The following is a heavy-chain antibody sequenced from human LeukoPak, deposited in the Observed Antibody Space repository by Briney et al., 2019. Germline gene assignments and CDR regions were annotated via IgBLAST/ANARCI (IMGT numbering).Heavy chain of an antibody. Sequence: GSSVKVSCKASGGTFSSYAISWVRQAPGQGLEWMRGIIPIFGTANYAQKFQGRVTITADESTSTAYMELSSLRSEDTAVYYCARGDDYVWGSYRYSQSGAFDIWGQGTMVTVSS. CDR3: ARGDDYVWGSYRYSQSGAFDI. D-gene: IGHD3-16*02. CDR2: IIPIFGTA. CDR1: GGTFSSYA. V-gene: IGHV1-69*01. J-gene: IGHJ3*02.